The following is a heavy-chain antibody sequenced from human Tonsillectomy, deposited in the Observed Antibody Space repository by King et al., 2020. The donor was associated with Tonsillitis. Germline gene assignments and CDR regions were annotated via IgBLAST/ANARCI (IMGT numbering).Heavy chain of an antibody. CDR2: TNSDESTT. CDR3: VRASSGFFDY. D-gene: IGHD1-26*01. V-gene: IGHV3-74*01. Sequence: VQLVESGGGLVQSGGSLRLSCAASGFTFSSYWMHWVRQAPGKGLVWVSRTNSDESTTTYADSVKGRFTISRDNAKNTLYLQMNSLRAEDTAVYYCVRASSGFFDYWGQGTLVTVSS. J-gene: IGHJ4*02. CDR1: GFTFSSYW.